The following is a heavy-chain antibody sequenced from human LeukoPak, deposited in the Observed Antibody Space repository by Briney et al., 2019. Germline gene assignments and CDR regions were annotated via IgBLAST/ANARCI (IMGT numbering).Heavy chain of an antibody. V-gene: IGHV3-33*01. D-gene: IGHD6-13*01. CDR2: IWYDGSNK. J-gene: IGHJ4*02. CDR1: GFTFGSYG. Sequence: GGSLRLSCAASGFTFGSYGMHWVRQAPGKGLEWVAVIWYDGSNKYYADSVKGRFTISRDNSKNTLYLQMNSLRAEDTAVYYCARRIAAAAAPYYFDYWGQGTLVTVSS. CDR3: ARRIAAAAAPYYFDY.